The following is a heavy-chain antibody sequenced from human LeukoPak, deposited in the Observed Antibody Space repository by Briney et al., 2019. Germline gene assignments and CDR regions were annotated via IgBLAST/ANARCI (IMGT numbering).Heavy chain of an antibody. Sequence: PGGSLRLSCVASGFTFSSYPMNWVRQAPGKGLEWVSYISSGSSYINYAESVKGRFTISRDNANNSLYLQMNSLRVEDTAVYYCARSFAISGSSWGQGSLVTVSS. J-gene: IGHJ5*02. CDR2: ISSGSSYI. CDR1: GFTFSSYP. D-gene: IGHD3-10*01. V-gene: IGHV3-21*01. CDR3: ARSFAISGSS.